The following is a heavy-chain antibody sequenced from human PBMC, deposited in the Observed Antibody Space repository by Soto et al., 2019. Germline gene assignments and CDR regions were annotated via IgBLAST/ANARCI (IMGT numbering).Heavy chain of an antibody. CDR2: IHYSGAT. V-gene: IGHV4-31*03. D-gene: IGHD6-6*01. Sequence: QLRLQESGPGLVEPSQTLSLICSVSDDSMGRGGYYWTWIRQLPGKGIQWIGFIHYSGATLYSPSLKSRVSISMQMSNNQFSLRLVSVTAADTAIYYCLRGKDKDDSSFWHQWGQGTPVTVSS. CDR1: DDSMGRGGYY. J-gene: IGHJ4*02. CDR3: LRGKDKDDSSFWHQ.